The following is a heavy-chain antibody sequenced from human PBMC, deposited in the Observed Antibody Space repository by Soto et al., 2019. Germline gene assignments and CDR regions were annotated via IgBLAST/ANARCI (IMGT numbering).Heavy chain of an antibody. J-gene: IGHJ3*02. CDR1: GFTFSSNA. CDR3: AKDTVTTRGPFDI. D-gene: IGHD4-17*01. Sequence: EVQLLESGGGLVQPGGSLRLSCAASGFTFSSNAMSWVRQAPGKGLEWVSAISTSGANTYYADSVKGRFTISRDNSKNTLYLELNSLRAEDTAVYHFAKDTVTTRGPFDIWGQGTMVTVSS. V-gene: IGHV3-23*01. CDR2: ISTSGANT.